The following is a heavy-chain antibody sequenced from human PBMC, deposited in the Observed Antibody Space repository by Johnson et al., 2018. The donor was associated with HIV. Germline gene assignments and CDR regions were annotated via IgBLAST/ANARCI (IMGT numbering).Heavy chain of an antibody. CDR2: TRNKANSYTT. J-gene: IGHJ3*02. CDR3: AREVGSYDFWSGYPPFDAFDI. D-gene: IGHD3-3*01. Sequence: VQLVESGGGLVQPGGSLRLSCAASGFTFSDHYMDWVRQAPGKGLEWVGRTRNKANSYTTEYAASVKGRFTIPRDDSKNSLYLQMNSLRAEDTAVYYCAREVGSYDFWSGYPPFDAFDIWGQGTMVTVSS. CDR1: GFTFSDHY. V-gene: IGHV3-72*01.